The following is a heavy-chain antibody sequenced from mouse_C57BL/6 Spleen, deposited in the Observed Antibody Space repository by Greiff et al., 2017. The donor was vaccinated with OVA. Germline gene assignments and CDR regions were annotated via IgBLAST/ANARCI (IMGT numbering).Heavy chain of an antibody. CDR2: IYPSDSET. V-gene: IGHV1-61*01. D-gene: IGHD2-2*01. CDR1: GYTFTSYW. J-gene: IGHJ1*03. Sequence: QVQLQQPGAELVRPGSSVKLSCKASGYTFTSYWMDWVKQRPGQGLEWIGNIYPSDSETHYNQKFKDKATLTVDKSSSTAYMQLSSLTSDDSAVYYCARSGGYEWYFDVWGTGTTVTVSS. CDR3: ARSGGYEWYFDV.